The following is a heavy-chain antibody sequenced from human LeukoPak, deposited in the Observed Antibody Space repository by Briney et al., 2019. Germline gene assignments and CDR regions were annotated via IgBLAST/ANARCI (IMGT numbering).Heavy chain of an antibody. Sequence: GGSLRLSCAASGFTFSSSGMSWVRQAPGKGLDWVSDISSKGDTTYYADSVKGRFTISRDNSKNTLYLQMNSLRAEDTAVYYCAKKDGIMITFGGVIIYWGQGTLVTVSS. CDR1: GFTFSSSG. J-gene: IGHJ4*02. CDR2: ISSKGDTT. V-gene: IGHV3-23*01. CDR3: AKKDGIMITFGGVIIY. D-gene: IGHD3-16*01.